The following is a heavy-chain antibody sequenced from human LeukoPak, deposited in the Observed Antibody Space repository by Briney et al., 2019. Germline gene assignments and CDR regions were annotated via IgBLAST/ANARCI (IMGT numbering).Heavy chain of an antibody. CDR2: ISSSSSYI. V-gene: IGHV3-21*01. CDR3: ALIAVAADDAFDI. J-gene: IGHJ3*02. Sequence: GGSLRLSCAASGFTFSSYSMNWVRQAPGKGLEWVSSISSSSSYIYYADSVKGRFTISRDNAKNSLYLQMNSLRAEDTAVYYCALIAVAADDAFDIWGQGTMVTVSS. D-gene: IGHD6-19*01. CDR1: GFTFSSYS.